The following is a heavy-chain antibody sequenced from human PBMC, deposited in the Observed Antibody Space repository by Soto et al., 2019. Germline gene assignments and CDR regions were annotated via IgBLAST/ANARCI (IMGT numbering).Heavy chain of an antibody. V-gene: IGHV3-9*01. CDR3: AREKYYYDSSGAYGMDV. J-gene: IGHJ6*02. Sequence: GGSLRLSCAASGFTFDDYAMHWVRQAPGKGLEWVSGISWNSGSIGYADSVKGRFTISRDNAKNSLYLQMNSLRAEGTAVYYCAREKYYYDSSGAYGMDVWGQGTTVTVSS. CDR2: ISWNSGSI. CDR1: GFTFDDYA. D-gene: IGHD3-22*01.